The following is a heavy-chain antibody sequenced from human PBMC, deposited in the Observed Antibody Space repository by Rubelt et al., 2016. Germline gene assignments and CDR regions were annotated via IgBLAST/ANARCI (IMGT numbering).Heavy chain of an antibody. Sequence: VSCAASGLTFSNCAVSWVRQAPGKGLEWVSGIESSGGGTYYADSVRGRFTISRDNSKNTLYSQMNSLTPEDTAVYYCATWGPETTAVRHFDYWGQGTLVTVSS. J-gene: IGHJ4*02. D-gene: IGHD1-1*01. CDR1: GLTFSNCA. V-gene: IGHV3-23*01. CDR3: ATWGPETTAVRHFDY. CDR2: IESSGGGT.